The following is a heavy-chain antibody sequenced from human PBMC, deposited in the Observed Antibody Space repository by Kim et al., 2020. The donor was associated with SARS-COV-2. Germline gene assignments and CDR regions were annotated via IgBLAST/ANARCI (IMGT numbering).Heavy chain of an antibody. D-gene: IGHD3-10*01. Sequence: ASVKVSCKASGYTFTTYGISWVRQAPGQGLEWMGWISAYNGNTNYAQKLQGRVTMTTDTSTSTAYMELRSLRSDDTAVYYCARDLGINYGSGSHGAFDIWGQGTMVTVSS. CDR2: ISAYNGNT. J-gene: IGHJ3*02. CDR3: ARDLGINYGSGSHGAFDI. V-gene: IGHV1-18*01. CDR1: GYTFTTYG.